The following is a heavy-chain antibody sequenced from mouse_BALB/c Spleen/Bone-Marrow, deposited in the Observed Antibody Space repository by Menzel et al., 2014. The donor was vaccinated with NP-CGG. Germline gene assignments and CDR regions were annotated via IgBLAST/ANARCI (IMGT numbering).Heavy chain of an antibody. Sequence: VQLXQSGAELVRPGVSVKISCKGSGYTFTDYAMHWVKQSHAKSLEWIGVISTYYGDASYNQKFKGKATMTVDKSSSTAYMELARLTSEDSAIYYCARESIYYYGSTLDYWGQGTTLTVSS. D-gene: IGHD1-1*01. CDR1: GYTFTDYA. CDR2: ISTYYGDA. CDR3: ARESIYYYGSTLDY. J-gene: IGHJ2*01. V-gene: IGHV1S137*01.